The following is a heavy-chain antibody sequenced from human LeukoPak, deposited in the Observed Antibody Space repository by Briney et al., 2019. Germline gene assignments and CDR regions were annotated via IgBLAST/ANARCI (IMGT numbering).Heavy chain of an antibody. D-gene: IGHD6-6*01. CDR3: AKYARGPLD. Sequence: GGSLRLSCAASGFTFSNYWMSWVRQAPGKGLQCVANIKQDGSEKNYVDSVKGRFTTSRDNAKNSLYLQMNSLRAEDTAVYYCAKYARGPLDWGQGTLVTVSS. J-gene: IGHJ4*02. V-gene: IGHV3-7*01. CDR2: IKQDGSEK. CDR1: GFTFSNYW.